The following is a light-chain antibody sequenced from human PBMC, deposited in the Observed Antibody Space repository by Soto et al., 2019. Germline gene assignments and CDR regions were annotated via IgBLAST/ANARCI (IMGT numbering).Light chain of an antibody. Sequence: QSALTQPPSASGSPGQSVTISCTGASSDIGSYNFVSWYQQHPDKAPKLLIYDVTQRPSGVPDRFSGPKSGNTASLTVSGLLAGDGGGLFCTPYAGSNFPWVFGGRAKLTGL. J-gene: IGLJ3*02. CDR3: TPYAGSNFPWV. CDR2: DVT. V-gene: IGLV2-8*01. CDR1: SSDIGSYNF.